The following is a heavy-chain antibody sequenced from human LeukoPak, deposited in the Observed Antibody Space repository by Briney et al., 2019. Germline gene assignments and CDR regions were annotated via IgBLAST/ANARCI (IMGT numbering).Heavy chain of an antibody. CDR1: GFTFSSYG. J-gene: IGHJ6*03. Sequence: HPGGSLRLSCAASGFTFSSYGMNWVRQAPGKGLEWVANIKQDGSNKYYVDSVKGRFTISRDNSKNSLYLQMNSLRAEDTAVYYCAKDRMRYDFWSGYYPDDSHYYCYYYRDVWGKGTTVTVSS. CDR2: IKQDGSNK. CDR3: AKDRMRYDFWSGYYPDDSHYYCYYYRDV. V-gene: IGHV3-7*01. D-gene: IGHD3-3*01.